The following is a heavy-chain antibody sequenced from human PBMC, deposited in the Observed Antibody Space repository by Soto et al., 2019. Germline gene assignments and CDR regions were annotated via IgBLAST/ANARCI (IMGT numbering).Heavy chain of an antibody. CDR1: GGSISSSNW. V-gene: IGHV4-4*02. CDR2: IYHSGST. Sequence: QVQLQESGPGLVKPSGTLSLTCAVSGGSISSSNWWSWVRQPPGKGLEWIGEIYHSGSTNYNPSLKSRVTLSVDKSKNQFSLKLSSVTAADTAVYYCAARDPADYYDSSGYYSDYWGQGTLVTVSS. J-gene: IGHJ4*02. D-gene: IGHD3-22*01. CDR3: AARDPADYYDSSGYYSDY.